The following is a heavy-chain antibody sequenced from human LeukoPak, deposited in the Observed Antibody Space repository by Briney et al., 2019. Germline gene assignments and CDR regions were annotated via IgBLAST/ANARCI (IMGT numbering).Heavy chain of an antibody. J-gene: IGHJ4*02. D-gene: IGHD4-17*01. CDR2: INPNSGGT. CDR1: GYTFTGYY. Sequence: ASVKVSCKASGYTFTGYYMHWVRQAPGQGLEWMGWINPNSGGTNHAQKFQGRVTMTRDTSISTAYMELSRLRSDDTAVYYCARATTVTFYFDYWGQGTLVTVSS. V-gene: IGHV1-2*02. CDR3: ARATTVTFYFDY.